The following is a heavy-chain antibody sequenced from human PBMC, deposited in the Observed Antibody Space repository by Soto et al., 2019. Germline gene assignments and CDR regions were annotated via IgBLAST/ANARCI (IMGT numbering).Heavy chain of an antibody. V-gene: IGHV3-7*03. CDR2: IKQDGSEK. J-gene: IGHJ4*02. D-gene: IGHD3-16*01. CDR3: ARLGFVGEGDF. CDR1: GFTFSSYW. Sequence: VGSLRLSCAASGFTFSSYWMSWVRQAPGKGLEWVANIKQDGSEKYYAESVKGRFTVSRDIAKSTGYLQMNNLRAEDTAIYYCARLGFVGEGDFWGQGILVTVSS.